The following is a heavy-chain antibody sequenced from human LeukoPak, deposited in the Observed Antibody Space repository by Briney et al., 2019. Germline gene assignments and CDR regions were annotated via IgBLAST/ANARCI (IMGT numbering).Heavy chain of an antibody. CDR2: IRISSGNT. CDR1: GFTFSDYS. J-gene: IGHJ4*02. CDR3: ARDHNYAFDN. Sequence: GGSLRLSCAASGFTFSDYSMKWVRQAPGKGLEGISYIRISSGNTKYADSVKGRFTISGDSAKSSLYLQMNSLRVEDTAVYYCARDHNYAFDNWGQGTLVTVSS. V-gene: IGHV3-48*04. D-gene: IGHD1-1*01.